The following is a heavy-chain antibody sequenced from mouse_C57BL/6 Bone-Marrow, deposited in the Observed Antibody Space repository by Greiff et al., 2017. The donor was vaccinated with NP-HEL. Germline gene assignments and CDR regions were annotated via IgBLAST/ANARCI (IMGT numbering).Heavy chain of an antibody. V-gene: IGHV1-82*01. D-gene: IGHD1-1*01. J-gene: IGHJ1*03. Sequence: QVQLQQSGPELVKPGASVKISCKASGYAFSSSWMNWVKQRPGKGLEWIGRIYPGAGDTNYNGKFKGKATLTADKSSSTAYMQLSSLTSEDSAVYFCARGEITTVVGYFDVWGTGTTVTVSS. CDR3: ARGEITTVVGYFDV. CDR2: IYPGAGDT. CDR1: GYAFSSSW.